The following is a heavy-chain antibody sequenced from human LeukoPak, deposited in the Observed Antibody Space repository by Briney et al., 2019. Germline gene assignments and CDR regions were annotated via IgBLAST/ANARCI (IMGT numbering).Heavy chain of an antibody. CDR1: GGSFSSGGYY. CDR2: IYHSGST. D-gene: IGHD4-11*01. Sequence: PSETLSLTCTVSGGSFSSGGYYWGWIRQPPGKGLEWIGYIYHSGSTYYNPSLKSRVTISVDRSKNLFSLKLSSVTAADTAVYYCARAPDYSWFDPWGQGTLVTVSS. J-gene: IGHJ5*02. V-gene: IGHV4-30-2*01. CDR3: ARAPDYSWFDP.